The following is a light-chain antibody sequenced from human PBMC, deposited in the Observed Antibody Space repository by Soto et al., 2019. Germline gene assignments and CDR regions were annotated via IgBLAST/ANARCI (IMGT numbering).Light chain of an antibody. CDR2: DAS. J-gene: IGKJ1*01. V-gene: IGKV3-11*01. CDR1: QSVSSY. Sequence: EVVLTQSPATLSLSPGERATLPCRASQSVSSYLAWYQQKPGQAPRILIYDASNRATGIPARFSGSGSGTDFTLTISSLEPEDFAVYYCQQRSNWPTFGQGTKVDIK. CDR3: QQRSNWPT.